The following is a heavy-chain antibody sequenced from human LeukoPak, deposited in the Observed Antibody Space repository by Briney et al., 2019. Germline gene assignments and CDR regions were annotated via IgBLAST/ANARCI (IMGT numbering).Heavy chain of an antibody. J-gene: IGHJ3*02. V-gene: IGHV1-2*02. Sequence: ASVKVSCKASGYTFTGYYMHWVRQAPGQGLEWMGWINPNSGGTNYAQKFQGRVTMTRDTSISTAYMELSRLTFDDTTIYYCATTLHIVVVTWHAFDIWGQGTMVTVSS. CDR1: GYTFTGYY. D-gene: IGHD2-21*02. CDR2: INPNSGGT. CDR3: ATTLHIVVVTWHAFDI.